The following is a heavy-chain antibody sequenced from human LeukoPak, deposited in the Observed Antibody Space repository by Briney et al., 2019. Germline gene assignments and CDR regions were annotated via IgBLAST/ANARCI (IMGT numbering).Heavy chain of an antibody. J-gene: IGHJ3*02. CDR1: GYTLTELS. CDR2: INPNSGGT. D-gene: IGHD1-26*01. CDR3: ARWELLGAFDI. V-gene: IGHV1-2*02. Sequence: ASVKVSCKVSGYTLTELSMHWVRQAPGKGLEWMGWINPNSGGTNYAQKFQGRVTMTRDTSISTAYMELSRLRSDDTAVYYCARWELLGAFDIWGQGTMVTVSS.